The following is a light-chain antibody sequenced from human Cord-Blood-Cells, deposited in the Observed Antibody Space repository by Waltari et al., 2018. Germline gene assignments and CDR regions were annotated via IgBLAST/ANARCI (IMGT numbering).Light chain of an antibody. Sequence: SYVLTQPPSVSVAPGKTARITCGGNNIGSKSVHWYQQKPGQAPVLVVYDDSDRPSGIPERFSGSNAGNTATLTSSRVEAGDEADYDCQVWDSSSEHYVFGTGTKVTVL. CDR2: DDS. CDR3: QVWDSSSEHYV. CDR1: NIGSKS. V-gene: IGLV3-21*03. J-gene: IGLJ1*01.